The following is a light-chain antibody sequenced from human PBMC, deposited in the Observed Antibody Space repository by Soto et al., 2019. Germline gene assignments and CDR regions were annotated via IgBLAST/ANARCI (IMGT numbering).Light chain of an antibody. CDR3: QQSYGPPIT. CDR2: LAS. CDR1: PTISNY. Sequence: DIQMTQSPSSLSAFVGDRVTITCRASPTISNYLNWYQQRPGKAPKLLIYLASSLQSGAPSRFGGSGSVTDFTLTISSLQPEDSATYYCQQSYGPPITFGQGTRLEIK. J-gene: IGKJ5*01. V-gene: IGKV1-39*01.